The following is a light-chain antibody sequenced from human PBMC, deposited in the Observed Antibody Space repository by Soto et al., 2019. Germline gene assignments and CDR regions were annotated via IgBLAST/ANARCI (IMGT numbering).Light chain of an antibody. CDR3: QQYNNWTRT. CDR1: QSVSSH. V-gene: IGKV3-15*01. CDR2: GAS. Sequence: EIVITQSPATLSVSPGEGATLSCRASQSVSSHIAWYQQKPGQAPRLLIYGASIRETGIPARISGSGSGTEFTLTISSLQSEDFAVYYCQQYNNWTRTFGQGTKVDIK. J-gene: IGKJ1*01.